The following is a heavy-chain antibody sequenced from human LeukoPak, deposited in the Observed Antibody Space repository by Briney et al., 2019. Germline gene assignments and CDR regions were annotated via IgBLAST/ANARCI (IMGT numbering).Heavy chain of an antibody. V-gene: IGHV3-30*02. D-gene: IGHD5-18*01. Sequence: PGGSLRLSCAASGFTFSSYGMHLVRQAPGKGLEWVAFIRYDGSNKYYADSVKGRFTISRDNSKNTLYLQMNSLRAEDTAVYYWAKIVDTAMVPFDYWGQGTLVTVSS. CDR2: IRYDGSNK. CDR1: GFTFSSYG. J-gene: IGHJ4*02. CDR3: AKIVDTAMVPFDY.